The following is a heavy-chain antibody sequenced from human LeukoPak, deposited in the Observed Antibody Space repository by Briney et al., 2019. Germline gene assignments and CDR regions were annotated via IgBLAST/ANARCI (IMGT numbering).Heavy chain of an antibody. Sequence: SETLSLTCTVSGVAISSGGSYWSWIRQHPGKGLEWIGYIYYSGSTFYSPSLKSRVSMSVDTSKNQFSLKLTSVTAADTALYFCARTYTSSPYHFDYWGQGTLVTVSP. CDR3: ARTYTSSPYHFDY. D-gene: IGHD6-6*01. J-gene: IGHJ4*02. CDR2: IYYSGST. V-gene: IGHV4-31*03. CDR1: GVAISSGGSY.